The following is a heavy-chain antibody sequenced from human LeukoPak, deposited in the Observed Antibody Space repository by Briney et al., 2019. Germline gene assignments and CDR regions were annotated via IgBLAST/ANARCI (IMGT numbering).Heavy chain of an antibody. CDR3: ARHSGAGTGFVY. D-gene: IGHD6-19*01. Sequence: PSETLSLTCTVSGGSTSSYYWSWIRQPPGKGLEWIGYIYYSGSTNYNPSLKSRLTISIYTSKNQFSLKLSSVTAADTAVYYCARHSGAGTGFVYWGQGTLVTVSS. V-gene: IGHV4-59*08. CDR1: GGSTSSYY. CDR2: IYYSGST. J-gene: IGHJ4*02.